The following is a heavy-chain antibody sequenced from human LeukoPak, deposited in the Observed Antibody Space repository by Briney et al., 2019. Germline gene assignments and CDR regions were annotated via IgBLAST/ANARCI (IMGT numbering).Heavy chain of an antibody. CDR1: GGSINSYY. CDR3: ARGGYYGSGNDFRFDP. J-gene: IGHJ5*02. V-gene: IGHV4-59*01. CDR2: IDYSGYT. Sequence: SETLSLTCTVSGGSINSYYWSWIRQPPGKGLEWIGYIDYSGYTNYNPSLKSRVTISVDTSKTQFSLKLTSVTAADTAVYFCARGGYYGSGNDFRFDPWGQGTLVTVSS. D-gene: IGHD3-10*01.